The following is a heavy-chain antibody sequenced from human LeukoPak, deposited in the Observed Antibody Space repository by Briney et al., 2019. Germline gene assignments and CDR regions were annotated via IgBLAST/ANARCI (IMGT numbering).Heavy chain of an antibody. CDR3: ARGGYCSGGSCYNPIDY. CDR1: GYTFTGYY. V-gene: IGHV1-2*04. Sequence: GASVKVSCKASGYTFTGYYMHWVRQAPGQGLEWMGWINPNSGGTNYAQKFQGWVTMTRDTSISTAYMELSRLRSDDTAVYYCARGGYCSGGSCYNPIDYWGQGTLVTVSS. J-gene: IGHJ4*02. CDR2: INPNSGGT. D-gene: IGHD2-15*01.